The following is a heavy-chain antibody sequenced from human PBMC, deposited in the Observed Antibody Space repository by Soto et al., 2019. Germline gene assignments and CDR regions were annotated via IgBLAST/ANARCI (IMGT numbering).Heavy chain of an antibody. V-gene: IGHV5-10-1*01. CDR3: ARPEYSSSWYGYKDGMDV. Sequence: GESLKISCKVSGYSFTSYWISWVRQMPGKGLEWMGRIDPSDSYTNYSPSFQGHVTISADKSISTAYLQWSSLKASDTAMYYCARPEYSSSWYGYKDGMDVWGQGTTVTVSS. CDR2: IDPSDSYT. CDR1: GYSFTSYW. D-gene: IGHD6-13*01. J-gene: IGHJ6*02.